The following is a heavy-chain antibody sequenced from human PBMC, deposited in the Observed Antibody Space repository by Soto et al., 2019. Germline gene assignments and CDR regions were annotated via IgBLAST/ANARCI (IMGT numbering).Heavy chain of an antibody. CDR3: AKDGYDYFDY. J-gene: IGHJ4*02. CDR1: GFTFCNYA. D-gene: IGHD5-12*01. V-gene: IGHV3-23*01. CDR2: ISGSGGST. Sequence: GGSLRLSCAASGFTFCNYAMSWVRQAPGKGLEWVSAISGSGGSTYYADSVKGRFTISRDNSKNTLYLQMNSLRAEDTAVYYCAKDGYDYFDYWGQGTLVTVAS.